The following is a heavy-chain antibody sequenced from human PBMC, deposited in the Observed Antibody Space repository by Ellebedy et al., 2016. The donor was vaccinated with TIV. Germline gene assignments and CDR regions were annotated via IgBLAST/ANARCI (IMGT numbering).Heavy chain of an antibody. V-gene: IGHV1-69*13. D-gene: IGHD3-22*01. Sequence: SVKVSXXASGGTFSSYAISWVRQAPGQGLEWMGGIIPIFGTANYAQKFQGRVTITADESTSTAYMELSSLRSEDTAVYYCARGRGDSSGYRNLYYYYGMDVWGQGTTVTVSS. CDR3: ARGRGDSSGYRNLYYYYGMDV. J-gene: IGHJ6*02. CDR2: IIPIFGTA. CDR1: GGTFSSYA.